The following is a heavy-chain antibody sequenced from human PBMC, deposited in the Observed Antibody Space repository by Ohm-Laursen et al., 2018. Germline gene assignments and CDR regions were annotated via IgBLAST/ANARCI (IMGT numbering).Heavy chain of an antibody. CDR1: GGSISSYY. J-gene: IGHJ4*02. CDR2: IYHSGST. V-gene: IGHV4-38-2*02. Sequence: PSDTLSLTCTVSGGSISSYYWGWIRQPPGKGLEWIGSIYHSGSTYYNPSLKSRVTISVDTSKNQFSLKLSSVTAADTAVYYCARDPYYYDSSGYDDYWGQGTLVTVSS. CDR3: ARDPYYYDSSGYDDY. D-gene: IGHD3-22*01.